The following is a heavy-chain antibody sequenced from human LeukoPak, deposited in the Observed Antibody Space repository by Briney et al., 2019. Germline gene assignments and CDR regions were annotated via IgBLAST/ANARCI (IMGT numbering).Heavy chain of an antibody. V-gene: IGHV4-39*07. CDR3: ARAGSSWPGDNYGVDV. CDR1: GGSISSSSYY. J-gene: IGHJ6*02. CDR2: IYYSGST. D-gene: IGHD6-13*01. Sequence: SETLSLTCTVSGGSISSSSYYWGWIRQPPGKGLEWIGSIYYSGSTYYNPSLKSRVTISVDTSKNQFSLKLSSVTAADTAVYYCARAGSSWPGDNYGVDVWGQGTTVTVSS.